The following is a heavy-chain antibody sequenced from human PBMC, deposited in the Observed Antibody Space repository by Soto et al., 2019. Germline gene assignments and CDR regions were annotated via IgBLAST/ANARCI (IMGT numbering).Heavy chain of an antibody. V-gene: IGHV4-4*07. CDR1: GDSISSYY. J-gene: IGHJ6*02. Sequence: ASETLSLTCTVSGDSISSYYWNWIRQPAGKGLEGVGGSDASGNSNYNPSLKSRVPMSVDTSKKQFSLKVTSVTAADTAVYYCARYSSNWFQTEGMDVWRQGTTVTVSS. CDR3: ARYSSNWFQTEGMDV. CDR2: SDASGNS. D-gene: IGHD6-13*01.